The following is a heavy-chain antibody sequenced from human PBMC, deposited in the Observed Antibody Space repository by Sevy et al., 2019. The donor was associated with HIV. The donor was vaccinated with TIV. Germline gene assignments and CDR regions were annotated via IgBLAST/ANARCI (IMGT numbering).Heavy chain of an antibody. D-gene: IGHD4-17*01. CDR3: ARLSTERDYGGNSGYYYYMDV. CDR1: GFTFSSHE. J-gene: IGHJ6*03. Sequence: GGSLRLSCAASGFTFSSHEMNWVRQAPGNGLEWVSYISSSGSTIYYADSVKGRFTISRDNAKNSLYLQMNSLRAEDTAVYYCARLSTERDYGGNSGYYYYMDVWGKGTTVTVSS. V-gene: IGHV3-48*03. CDR2: ISSSGSTI.